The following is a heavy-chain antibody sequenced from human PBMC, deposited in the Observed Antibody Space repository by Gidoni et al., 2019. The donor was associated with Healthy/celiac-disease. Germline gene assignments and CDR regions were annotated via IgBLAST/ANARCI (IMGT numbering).Heavy chain of an antibody. J-gene: IGHJ4*02. D-gene: IGHD2-15*01. Sequence: QVQLQESGPGLVKPSETLSLPCTVSGGSISSFYWSWLRQPPGKGLEWIGYIYYSGSTNYNPSLKSRVTISVDTSKNQFSLKLSSVTAADTAVYYCARVLAGDGIYYFDYWGQGTLVSVSS. CDR3: ARVLAGDGIYYFDY. CDR1: GGSISSFY. CDR2: IYYSGST. V-gene: IGHV4-59*01.